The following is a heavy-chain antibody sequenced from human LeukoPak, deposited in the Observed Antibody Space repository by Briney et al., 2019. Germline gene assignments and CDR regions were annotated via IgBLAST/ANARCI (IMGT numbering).Heavy chain of an antibody. D-gene: IGHD3-22*01. CDR1: GGSFSGYY. CDR3: ARGPRRWLLPRGWFDP. Sequence: KPSETLSLTCAVYGGSFSGYYWSWIRQPPGKGLEWIGEINHSGSTNYNPSLKSRVTISVDTSKNQFSLKLSSVTAVDTAVYYCARGPRRWLLPRGWFDPWGQGTLVTVSS. J-gene: IGHJ5*02. CDR2: INHSGST. V-gene: IGHV4-34*01.